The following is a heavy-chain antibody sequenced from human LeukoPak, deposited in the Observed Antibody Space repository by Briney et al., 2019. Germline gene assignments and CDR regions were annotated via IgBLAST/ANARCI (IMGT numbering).Heavy chain of an antibody. CDR1: GGTFSSYA. Sequence: ASVKVSCTASGGTFSSYAISWVRQAPGQGLEWMGWISAYNGNTNYAQKLQGRVTMTTDTSTSTAYMELRSLRSDDTAVYYCARDRIYSSGWDYWGQGTLVTVSS. CDR3: ARDRIYSSGWDY. J-gene: IGHJ4*02. D-gene: IGHD6-19*01. CDR2: ISAYNGNT. V-gene: IGHV1-18*01.